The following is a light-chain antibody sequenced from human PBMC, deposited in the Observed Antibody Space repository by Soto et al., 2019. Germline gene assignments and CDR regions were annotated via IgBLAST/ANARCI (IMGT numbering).Light chain of an antibody. J-gene: IGKJ1*01. V-gene: IGKV1-5*03. CDR2: KAS. CDR3: QQYNSYSSWT. Sequence: DIQMTQSPSTLSGSVGGRVPITCRASQTISSWLAWYQQKPGKAPKLMIYKASTLKSGVPSRFSGSGSGTEFTLTISSLQTEDFSTYYCQQYNSYSSWTLGQGTKV. CDR1: QTISSW.